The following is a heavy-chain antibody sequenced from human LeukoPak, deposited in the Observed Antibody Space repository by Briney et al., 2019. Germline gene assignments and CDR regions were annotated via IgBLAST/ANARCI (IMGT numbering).Heavy chain of an antibody. V-gene: IGHV4-39*01. J-gene: IGHJ4*02. Sequence: PSETLSLTCTVSGGSISGSSYYWGWIRQPPGKGLELIGSIYYSGSTYYNPPLKSRVSISVDTSKNQFSLKLTSVTTADTAVYHCARHGIWLTGPYDYWGQGTLVTVSS. CDR1: GGSISGSSYY. D-gene: IGHD3-22*01. CDR2: IYYSGST. CDR3: ARHGIWLTGPYDY.